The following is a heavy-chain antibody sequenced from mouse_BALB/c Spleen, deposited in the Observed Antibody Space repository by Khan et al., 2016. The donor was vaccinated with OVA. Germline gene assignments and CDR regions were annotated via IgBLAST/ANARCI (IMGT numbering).Heavy chain of an antibody. Sequence: QIQLQQSGPELARPGASVKMSCKASGYTFTSNTMHWVKQRPGQGLEWIGYINPRSGYPTYTQKFKERVTLTSDTSSSTAYMQLSSLTTDDSAVYFCARRTSGYAMDYWGQGTSVTVSS. CDR2: INPRSGYP. CDR3: ARRTSGYAMDY. J-gene: IGHJ4*01. CDR1: GYTFTSNT. D-gene: IGHD2-14*01. V-gene: IGHV1-4*01.